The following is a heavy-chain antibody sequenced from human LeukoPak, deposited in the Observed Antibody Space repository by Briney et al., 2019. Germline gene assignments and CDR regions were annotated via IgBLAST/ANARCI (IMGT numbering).Heavy chain of an antibody. CDR1: GFTFSSYI. Sequence: GGSLRLSCAASGFTFSSYIMNWVRQAPGRGLGWVSSISSSSSYIYYAESVKDRFTSSRDNAKNSLYLQMNTLRAEDTAVYSCARGLLAYCGGDCLIFDYWRQGTLVTVSS. J-gene: IGHJ4*02. V-gene: IGHV3-21*01. CDR3: ARGLLAYCGGDCLIFDY. CDR2: ISSSSSYI. D-gene: IGHD2-21*01.